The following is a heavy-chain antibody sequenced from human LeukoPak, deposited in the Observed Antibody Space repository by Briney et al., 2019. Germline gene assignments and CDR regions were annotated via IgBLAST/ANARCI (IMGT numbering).Heavy chain of an antibody. CDR1: GFTFDDYA. CDR3: AKSIEGSGSYYNSHFDY. J-gene: IGHJ4*02. Sequence: GRSLRLSCAASGFTFDDYAMHWVRQAPGKGLEWVSGISWNSGSIGYADSVKGRFTISRDNAKNSLYLQMNSLRAEDTALYYCAKSIEGSGSYYNSHFDYWGQGALVTVSS. D-gene: IGHD3-10*01. V-gene: IGHV3-9*01. CDR2: ISWNSGSI.